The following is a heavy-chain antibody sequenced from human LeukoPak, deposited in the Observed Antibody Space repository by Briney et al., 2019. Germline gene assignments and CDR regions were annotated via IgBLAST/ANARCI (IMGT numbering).Heavy chain of an antibody. Sequence: GGSLRLSCAASGFTFSSYSMNWVRQAPGKGLEWVSYISSSSSTIYYADSVKGRFTISRDNAKNSLYLQMNSLRAEDTAVYYCARSKFELRTPDAFDIWGQGTMVTVSS. V-gene: IGHV3-48*04. CDR3: ARSKFELRTPDAFDI. CDR2: ISSSSSTI. J-gene: IGHJ3*02. CDR1: GFTFSSYS. D-gene: IGHD1-26*01.